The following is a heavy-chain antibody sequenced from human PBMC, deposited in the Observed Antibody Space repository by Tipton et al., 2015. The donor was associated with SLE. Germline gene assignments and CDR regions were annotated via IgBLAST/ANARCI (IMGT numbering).Heavy chain of an antibody. CDR1: GFTFSGSA. CDR2: IRSRANSYAT. D-gene: IGHD2-15*01. V-gene: IGHV3-73*01. J-gene: IGHJ4*02. Sequence: GSLRLSCAASGFTFSGSAMHWVRQASGKGLEWVGRIRSRANSYATAFAASVKGRFTISRDDSKNTAYLQMNSLKTEDTAVYYCAGAWQGYCSGGTCYVLDYWGQGTLVTVSS. CDR3: AGAWQGYCSGGTCYVLDY.